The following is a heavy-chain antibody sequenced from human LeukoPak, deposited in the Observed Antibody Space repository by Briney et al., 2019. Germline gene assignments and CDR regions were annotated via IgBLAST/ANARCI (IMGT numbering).Heavy chain of an antibody. V-gene: IGHV3-11*01. CDR3: ARVQIAPYYYMDV. CDR2: ISSSGSTI. J-gene: IGHJ6*03. Sequence: GGSLRLSCAASGFTFSDYYMRWIRQAPGKGLEWVSYISSSGSTIYYADSVKVRFTISRDNAKNSLYLQMNSLRAEDTAVYYCARVQIAPYYYMDVWGKGTTVTVSS. D-gene: IGHD2-21*01. CDR1: GFTFSDYY.